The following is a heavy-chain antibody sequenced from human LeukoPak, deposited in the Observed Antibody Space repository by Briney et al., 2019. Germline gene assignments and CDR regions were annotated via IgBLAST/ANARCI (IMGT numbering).Heavy chain of an antibody. J-gene: IGHJ4*02. CDR1: GAPISGGTYY. D-gene: IGHD1-26*01. CDR2: IYYTGST. CDR3: ARRGGSGRAFDY. V-gene: IGHV4-39*01. Sequence: SETLSLTCSVSGAPISGGTYYWGWIRQPPGKGLEWIGSIYYTGSTYDNPSLKSRVTISVDTSKNQFSLKLSSVTAADTAVYYCARRGGSGRAFDYWGQGTLVTVSS.